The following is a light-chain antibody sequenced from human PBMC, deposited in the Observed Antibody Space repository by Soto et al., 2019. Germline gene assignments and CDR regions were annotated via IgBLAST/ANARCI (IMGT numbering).Light chain of an antibody. CDR2: GVS. V-gene: IGKV3-20*01. CDR3: GQFVSSPPRT. CDR1: QSVGDTF. Sequence: EIVLTQSPGTLSLSPGEKATLSCRASQSVGDTFLSWYQQKPGLGPRLLIYGVSNRATGIPDRFSGSGSGTDFILTISRLEPEDFALYYCGQFVSSPPRTFGQGTKVEIK. J-gene: IGKJ1*01.